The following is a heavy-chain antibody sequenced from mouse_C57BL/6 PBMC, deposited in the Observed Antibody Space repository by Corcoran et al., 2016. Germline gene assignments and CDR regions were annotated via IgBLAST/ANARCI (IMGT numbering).Heavy chain of an antibody. V-gene: IGHV9-3*01. CDR3: ARYDYDAWFAY. CDR2: INTYSGVP. J-gene: IGHJ3*01. Sequence: QTQLVQSGPELKKPGETAKISCKASVYTFTTYGMSWVKQAPGKGLKWMCGINTYSGVPTYADDFKGRFAFSLETSASTAYLQINNLKNEDTATYFCARYDYDAWFAYWGQGTLVTVSA. CDR1: VYTFTTYG. D-gene: IGHD2-4*01.